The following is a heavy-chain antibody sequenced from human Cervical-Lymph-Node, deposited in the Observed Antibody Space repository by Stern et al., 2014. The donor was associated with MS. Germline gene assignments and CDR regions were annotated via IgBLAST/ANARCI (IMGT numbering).Heavy chain of an antibody. CDR3: ARDGGDKDGRGYYDDAFDI. CDR1: GFTFSSYS. Sequence: EVQLVESGGGLVKPGGSLRLSCAASGFTFSSYSMSLVRQAPGPGLELVSFIISSSSYIYYADSLKCRFTIYVDNAKNYHYLQMNSLRAEDTAVYYCARDGGDKDGRGYYDDAFDIWGQGTMVTVSS. V-gene: IGHV3-21*06. J-gene: IGHJ3*02. D-gene: IGHD3-22*01. CDR2: IISSSSYI.